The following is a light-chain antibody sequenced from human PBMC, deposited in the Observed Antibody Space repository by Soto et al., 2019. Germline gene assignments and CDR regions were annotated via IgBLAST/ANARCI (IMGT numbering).Light chain of an antibody. Sequence: QSVLTQPASVSGSPGQSITISCTGTSSDVGGYNYVSWYQQHPGKAPKLMIYEVSNRPSGVSNRFSGSKSGNTASLTISGLQAEDEADYYCSSYTSSSTSPLVFGTGTKVTVL. CDR3: SSYTSSSTSPLV. CDR2: EVS. CDR1: SSDVGGYNY. V-gene: IGLV2-14*01. J-gene: IGLJ1*01.